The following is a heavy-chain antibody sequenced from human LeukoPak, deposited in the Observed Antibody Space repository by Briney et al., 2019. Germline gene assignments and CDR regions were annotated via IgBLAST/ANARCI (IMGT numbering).Heavy chain of an antibody. V-gene: IGHV4-59*01. CDR1: GGSISSYY. D-gene: IGHD3-3*01. Sequence: SETLSLTCTVSGGSISSYYWSWIRQPPGKGLEWIGYIYYSGSTNYNPSLKSRVTISVDTSKNQFSLELSSVTAADTAVYYCARYTSETYYDFWSGYDWFDPWGQGTPVTVSS. CDR2: IYYSGST. CDR3: ARYTSETYYDFWSGYDWFDP. J-gene: IGHJ5*02.